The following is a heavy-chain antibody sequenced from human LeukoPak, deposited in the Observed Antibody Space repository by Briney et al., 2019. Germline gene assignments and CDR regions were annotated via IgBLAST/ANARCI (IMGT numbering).Heavy chain of an antibody. CDR1: GFTFSSYS. D-gene: IGHD3-10*01. Sequence: GGSLRLSCAASGFTFSSYSMNWVRQAPGKGLEWVTYISSSTGTIDYADSVKGRFTTSRDNAKNSLYLQMNSLRAEDTAVYYCARDGGSGSYYFEQYYFDYWGQGTLVTVSS. J-gene: IGHJ4*02. CDR2: ISSSTGTI. CDR3: ARDGGSGSYYFEQYYFDY. V-gene: IGHV3-48*01.